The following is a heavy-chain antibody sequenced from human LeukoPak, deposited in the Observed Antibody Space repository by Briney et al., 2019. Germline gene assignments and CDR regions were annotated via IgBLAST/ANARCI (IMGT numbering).Heavy chain of an antibody. D-gene: IGHD3-9*01. V-gene: IGHV3-23*01. CDR2: VTGRGGST. J-gene: IGHJ2*01. CDR1: GFTFSNFA. Sequence: GASLTLSCVASGFTFSNFAMSWVPQAPGKRLEWVSAVTGRGGSTYYADSVRVRFTISRDNSRNTLCLQMNSLRAEDTHIYYCAKWGDFDILTGYYVSHFWGGGTRVSLFS. CDR3: AKWGDFDILTGYYVSHF.